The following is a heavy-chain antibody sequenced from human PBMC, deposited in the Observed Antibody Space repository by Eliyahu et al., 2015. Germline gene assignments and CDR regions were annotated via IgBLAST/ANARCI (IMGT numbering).Heavy chain of an antibody. D-gene: IGHD2/OR15-2a*01. V-gene: IGHV4-59*01. CDR2: MYYPVPT. CDR1: GGPTRGYY. Sequence: QVQLQESGPGLVKPSETLSLICAVXGGPTRGYYWXWIRQSPGRGLEWIAYMYYPVPTNYNPSLRSRVTISVDTSKNQVSLKLSSVTATDTAVYYCARLSAAPTGASGLTYYFFDIWGRGTLVTVSS. CDR3: ARLSAAPTGASGLTYYFFDI. J-gene: IGHJ2*01.